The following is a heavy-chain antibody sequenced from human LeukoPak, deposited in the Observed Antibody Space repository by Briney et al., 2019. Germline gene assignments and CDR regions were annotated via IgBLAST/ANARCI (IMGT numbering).Heavy chain of an antibody. CDR2: IYPGDSDT. Sequence: GESLKISCKGSGYSFTNYWIGWVRQMPGKGLEWMGIIYPGDSDTRYSPSFQGQVTISADKSTSTAYLQWSSLKASDTAIYYCARRARYSYGHGYFDYWGQGTQVTVSS. V-gene: IGHV5-51*01. CDR1: GYSFTNYW. J-gene: IGHJ4*02. CDR3: ARRARYSYGHGYFDY. D-gene: IGHD5-18*01.